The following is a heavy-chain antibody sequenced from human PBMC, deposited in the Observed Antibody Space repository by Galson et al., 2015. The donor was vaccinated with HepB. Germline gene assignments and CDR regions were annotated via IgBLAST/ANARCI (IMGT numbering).Heavy chain of an antibody. V-gene: IGHV3-66*01. CDR2: IYSGGST. Sequence: SLRLSCAASGFTVSSNYMSWVRQAPGKGLEWVSVIYSGGSTYYADSVKGRFTISRDNSKNTLYLQMNSLRAEDTAVYYCARDPYSSSWYDYWGQGTLVTVSS. CDR1: GFTVSSNY. CDR3: ARDPYSSSWYDY. D-gene: IGHD6-13*01. J-gene: IGHJ4*02.